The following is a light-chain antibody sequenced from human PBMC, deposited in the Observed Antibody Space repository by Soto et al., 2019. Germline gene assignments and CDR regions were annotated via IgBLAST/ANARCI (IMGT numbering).Light chain of an antibody. CDR1: SSNIGRNY. J-gene: IGLJ3*02. CDR2: RNN. Sequence: QPVLTQPPSASGTPGQRVTISCSGSSSNIGRNYVYWYQQLPGTAPKLLIYRNNQRPSGVPDRFSGSKSGTSASLAISGLRSEDEADYYCTAWDGSLSVGVFGGGTKLTVL. CDR3: TAWDGSLSVGV. V-gene: IGLV1-47*01.